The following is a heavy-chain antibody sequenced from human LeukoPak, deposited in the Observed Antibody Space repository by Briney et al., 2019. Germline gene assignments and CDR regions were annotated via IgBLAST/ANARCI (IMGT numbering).Heavy chain of an antibody. CDR3: ARGDKRVTFGGVIVPFDY. D-gene: IGHD3-16*02. V-gene: IGHV4-59*01. CDR2: IYYSGST. Sequence: SSETLSLTCTVSGGSISSYYWSWIRQPPGKGLEWIGYIYYSGSTNYNPSLKSRVTISVDTSKNQFSLKLSSVTAADTAVYYCARGDKRVTFGGVIVPFDYWGQGTLVTVSS. J-gene: IGHJ4*02. CDR1: GGSISSYY.